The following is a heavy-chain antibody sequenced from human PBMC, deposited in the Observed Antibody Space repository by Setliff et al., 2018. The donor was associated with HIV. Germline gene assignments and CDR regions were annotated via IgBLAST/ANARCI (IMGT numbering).Heavy chain of an antibody. V-gene: IGHV3-7*01. CDR2: IKEDGSDI. CDR1: GFSLSNYW. D-gene: IGHD2-21*01. Sequence: GESLKLSCVGTGFSLSNYWMGWVRQAPGKGLEWVANIKEDGSDIYYVDSVKGRFTISRDNARDSLFLQMNSLRGDDTAVYYCVRDGARLDYWGQGTLVTVSS. CDR3: VRDGARLDY. J-gene: IGHJ4*02.